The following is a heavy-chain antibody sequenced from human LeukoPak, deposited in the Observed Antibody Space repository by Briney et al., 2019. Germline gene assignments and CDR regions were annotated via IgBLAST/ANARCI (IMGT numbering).Heavy chain of an antibody. CDR1: GYTFTGYY. J-gene: IGHJ6*03. CDR3: ARDRKTLGYSSSWYVSYMDV. V-gene: IGHV1-2*02. Sequence: ASVKVSCKASGYTFTGYYMHWVRQAPGQGLEWMGWINPNSGGTNYAQKFQGRVTMTRDTSISTAYMELSRLRSDDTAVYYCARDRKTLGYSSSWYVSYMDVWGKGTTVTVSS. D-gene: IGHD6-13*01. CDR2: INPNSGGT.